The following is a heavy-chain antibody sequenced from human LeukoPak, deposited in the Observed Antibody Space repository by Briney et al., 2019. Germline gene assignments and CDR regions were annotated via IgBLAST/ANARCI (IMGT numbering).Heavy chain of an antibody. Sequence: PGGSLRLSCAASGFTFSDYYMSWIRQAPGKGLEWVSYISSSGSTIYYADSVKGRFTISRDNSKNTLYLQMNSLRAEDTAVYYCARGKSGYDTLYYFDYWGQGTLVTVSS. CDR3: ARGKSGYDTLYYFDY. CDR1: GFTFSDYY. J-gene: IGHJ4*02. V-gene: IGHV3-11*04. CDR2: ISSSGSTI. D-gene: IGHD5-12*01.